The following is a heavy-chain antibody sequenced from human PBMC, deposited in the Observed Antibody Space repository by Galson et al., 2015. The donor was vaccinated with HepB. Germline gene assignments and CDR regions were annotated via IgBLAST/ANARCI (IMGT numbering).Heavy chain of an antibody. CDR1: GDSIRNYY. CDR3: ARGAPPVAGHFDY. D-gene: IGHD6-19*01. Sequence: SETLSLTCTVSGDSIRNYYWSWIRQPAGKGLEWLGRIYTSGTTIYNPSLNSRVTMSLDTSKNQFSLKLRSVTAADTAVYYCARGAPPVAGHFDYWGQGTLVTVSS. CDR2: IYTSGTT. V-gene: IGHV4-4*07. J-gene: IGHJ4*02.